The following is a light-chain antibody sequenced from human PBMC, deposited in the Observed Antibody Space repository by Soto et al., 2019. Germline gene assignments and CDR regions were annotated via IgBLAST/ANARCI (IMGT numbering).Light chain of an antibody. V-gene: IGKV2-28*01. CDR2: LGS. CDR3: MQALQTPPT. Sequence: DIVMTQSPLSLPVTPGEPASISCRSSQSLLHSNGYNYLDWYLQKPGQSPQLLIYLGSNRASGVPDRCSGSGSGTDFTLKISRVEAEDVGVYYCMQALQTPPTFGQGTKVELK. J-gene: IGKJ1*01. CDR1: QSLLHSNGYNY.